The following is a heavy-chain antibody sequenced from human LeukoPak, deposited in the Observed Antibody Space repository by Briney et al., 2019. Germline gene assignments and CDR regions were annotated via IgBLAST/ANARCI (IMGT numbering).Heavy chain of an antibody. Sequence: SETLSLTCTISGGSISSSSYYWGWIRPPPGKGLVWIVSNYDSGDTNYNPSFKSRRVTISVDTSKNQFSLRLSSVTAADTAVYYCARHQWHYYYYMGVWGKGSTVTVSS. V-gene: IGHV4-39*01. J-gene: IGHJ6*03. D-gene: IGHD6-19*01. CDR2: NYDSGDT. CDR1: GGSISSSSYY. CDR3: ARHQWHYYYYMGV.